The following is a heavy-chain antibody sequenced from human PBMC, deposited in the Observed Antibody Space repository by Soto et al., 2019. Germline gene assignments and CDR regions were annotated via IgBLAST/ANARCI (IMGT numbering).Heavy chain of an antibody. Sequence: SETLSLTWAVSGGSISSGGYCWSWIRLPPGKGLEWIGYIYHSGSTYYNPSLKIRVTISVDRSKNQFSLKLSSVTAADTAVYYCARGNVVAIDYWGQGTLVTVSS. V-gene: IGHV4-30-2*01. CDR1: GGSISSGGYC. D-gene: IGHD2-21*01. CDR2: IYHSGST. CDR3: ARGNVVAIDY. J-gene: IGHJ4*02.